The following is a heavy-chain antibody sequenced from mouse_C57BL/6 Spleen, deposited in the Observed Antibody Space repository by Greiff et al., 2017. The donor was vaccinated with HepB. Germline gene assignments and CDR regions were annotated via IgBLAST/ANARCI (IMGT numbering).Heavy chain of an antibody. CDR1: GYTFTDYY. CDR3: ARSTMAPYAMDY. D-gene: IGHD2-1*01. Sequence: EVQLQQSGPVLVKPGASVKMSCKASGYTFTDYYMNWVKQSHGKSLEWIGVINPYNGGTSYNQKFKGKATLTVDKSSSTAYMELNSLTSEDSAVYYCARSTMAPYAMDYWGQGTSVTVSS. CDR2: INPYNGGT. V-gene: IGHV1-19*01. J-gene: IGHJ4*01.